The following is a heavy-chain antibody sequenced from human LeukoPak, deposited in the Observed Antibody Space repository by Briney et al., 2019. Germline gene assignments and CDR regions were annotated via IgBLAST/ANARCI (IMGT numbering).Heavy chain of an antibody. CDR2: ISGSGIST. J-gene: IGHJ4*02. D-gene: IGHD2-21*02. V-gene: IGHV3-23*01. Sequence: GGSLRLSRAASGFTFSTYAMSWVRQAPGKGPEWVSAISGSGISTSFADAVKGRFTISRDNSKNTLSLQMNSLRAEDTAVYYCANAGGDSRPHDYWGQGTLVTVSS. CDR1: GFTFSTYA. CDR3: ANAGGDSRPHDY.